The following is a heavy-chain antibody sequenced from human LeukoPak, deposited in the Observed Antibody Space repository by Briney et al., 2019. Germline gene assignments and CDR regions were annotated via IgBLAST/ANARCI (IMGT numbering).Heavy chain of an antibody. Sequence: GGSLRLSCAASGFTFDDYGMSWVRQAPGKGLEWVPGINWNGGSTVYADSVKGRFTISRDNAKNSLYLQMNSLRAEDTAVYYCARRFWSGYPKRIYYFDYWGQGTLVTVSS. D-gene: IGHD3-3*01. CDR1: GFTFDDYG. CDR2: INWNGGST. CDR3: ARRFWSGYPKRIYYFDY. V-gene: IGHV3-20*04. J-gene: IGHJ4*02.